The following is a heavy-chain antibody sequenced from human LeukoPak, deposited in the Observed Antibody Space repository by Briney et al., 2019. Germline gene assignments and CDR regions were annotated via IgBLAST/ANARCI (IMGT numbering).Heavy chain of an antibody. J-gene: IGHJ3*02. Sequence: PGGSLRLSCAASGFTFSSYAMHWVRQAPGKGLEYVSAISSNGGSTYYANSVKGRFTISRDNSKNTLYLQMGGLRAEDMAVYYCAREHGSAGVDAFDTWGQGTMVTVSS. CDR3: AREHGSAGVDAFDT. CDR1: GFTFSSYA. V-gene: IGHV3-64*01. D-gene: IGHD3-10*01. CDR2: ISSNGGST.